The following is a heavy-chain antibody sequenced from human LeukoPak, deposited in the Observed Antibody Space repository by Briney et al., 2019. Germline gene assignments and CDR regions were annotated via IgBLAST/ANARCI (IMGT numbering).Heavy chain of an antibody. CDR3: ARGPPIRGYRYGYDTGYYYSYSMDV. Sequence: ASVKVSCKASGYTFTTYAMHWVRQAPGQGLEWMGWINPNSGVTNYAQKFQGRVTMTRDTSISTAYMELSRLRSDDTAVYYCARGPPIRGYRYGYDTGYYYSYSMDVWGKGTTVTISS. CDR2: INPNSGVT. CDR1: GYTFTTYA. J-gene: IGHJ6*03. V-gene: IGHV1-2*02. D-gene: IGHD5-18*01.